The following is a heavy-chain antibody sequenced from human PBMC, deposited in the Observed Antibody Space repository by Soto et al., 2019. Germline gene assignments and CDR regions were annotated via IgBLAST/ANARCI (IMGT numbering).Heavy chain of an antibody. J-gene: IGHJ4*02. D-gene: IGHD6-19*01. CDR3: ARHYRAVAGIVDY. V-gene: IGHV4-39*01. CDR1: GGSISSSSYY. Sequence: QLQLQESGPGLVKPSETLSLTCTVSGGSISSSSYYWGWIRQPPGKGLEWIGSIYYSGSTYYNPSLKSRVTISVDTSKNQFSLKLSSVTAADTAVYYCARHYRAVAGIVDYWGQGTLVTVSS. CDR2: IYYSGST.